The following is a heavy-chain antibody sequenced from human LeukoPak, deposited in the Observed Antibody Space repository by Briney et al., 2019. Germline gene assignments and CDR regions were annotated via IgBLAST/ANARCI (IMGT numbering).Heavy chain of an antibody. V-gene: IGHV7-4-1*02. CDR1: GYTFTSYA. Sequence: ASVKVSCKASGYTFTSYAMNWVRQAPGQGLEWMGWINTNTGNPTYAQGFTGRFVFSLDTSVSTAYLQISSLKAEDTAVYYCAREPHPLRLGELSLYVGFDYWGQGTLVTVSS. D-gene: IGHD3-16*02. CDR2: INTNTGNP. J-gene: IGHJ4*02. CDR3: AREPHPLRLGELSLYVGFDY.